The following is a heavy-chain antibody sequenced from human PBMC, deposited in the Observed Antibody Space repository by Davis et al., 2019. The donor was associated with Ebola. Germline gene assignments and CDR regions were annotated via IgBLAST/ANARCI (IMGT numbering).Heavy chain of an antibody. CDR1: GGSISSSSYY. Sequence: MPSETLSLTCTVSGGSISSSSYYWGWIRQPPGKGLEWIGSIYYSGSTYYNPSLKSRVTISVDTSKNQFSLKLISVTAADTAVYYCAIGEGRTQNYDFWSGYYTNNWFDPWGQGTLVTVSS. V-gene: IGHV4-39*07. J-gene: IGHJ5*02. CDR3: AIGEGRTQNYDFWSGYYTNNWFDP. CDR2: IYYSGST. D-gene: IGHD3-3*01.